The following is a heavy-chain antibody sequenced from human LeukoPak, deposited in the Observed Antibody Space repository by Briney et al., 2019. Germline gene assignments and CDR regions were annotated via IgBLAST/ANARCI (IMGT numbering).Heavy chain of an antibody. D-gene: IGHD4-17*01. Sequence: PGGSLRLSCTASGFTFSSYSMNWVRQAPGKGLDSVSSISSSSSYIYYADSVKGRFTISRDNAKNSLYLQMNSLRAEDTAVYYCARDFPNAGYGDNRRGDYWGQGTLVTVSS. CDR3: ARDFPNAGYGDNRRGDY. CDR1: GFTFSSYS. V-gene: IGHV3-21*01. CDR2: ISSSSSYI. J-gene: IGHJ4*02.